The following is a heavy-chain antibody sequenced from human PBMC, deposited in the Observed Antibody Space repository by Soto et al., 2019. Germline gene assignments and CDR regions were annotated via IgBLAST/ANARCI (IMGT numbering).Heavy chain of an antibody. Sequence: ASVKVSCKASGYTFTNNDVSWVRQATGHGLEWMGWMNPGSGDTGYAQKFQGRVTMTRDISIATAYMELNSLTSEDTAIYYCARMESFGSLNWLDPWGQGTLVTVSS. J-gene: IGHJ5*02. CDR1: GYTFTNND. D-gene: IGHD5-18*01. V-gene: IGHV1-8*02. CDR2: MNPGSGDT. CDR3: ARMESFGSLNWLDP.